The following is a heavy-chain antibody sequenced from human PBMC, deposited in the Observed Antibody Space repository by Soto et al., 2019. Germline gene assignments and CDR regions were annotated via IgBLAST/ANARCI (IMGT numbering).Heavy chain of an antibody. V-gene: IGHV3-23*01. J-gene: IGHJ6*02. D-gene: IGHD5-18*01. CDR3: ANLMRDTAVYDYYSGMDV. Sequence: EVQLLESGGGLAQPGGSLRLSCAVSGFTFSSFTMTWVRQAPGKGLEWVSSISGSGGSTYYADSVKGRFTISRDNSKNTLFLQLNSLRAADTALYSGANLMRDTAVYDYYSGMDVWGQGTTVTV. CDR2: ISGSGGST. CDR1: GFTFSSFT.